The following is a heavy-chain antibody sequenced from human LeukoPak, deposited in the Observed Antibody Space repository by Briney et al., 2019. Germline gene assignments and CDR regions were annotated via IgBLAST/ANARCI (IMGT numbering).Heavy chain of an antibody. CDR3: ARSLPLGYCDTTSCYGDAFDI. CDR2: ISAYNGNT. V-gene: IGHV1-18*01. J-gene: IGHJ3*02. CDR1: GYTFTSYG. Sequence: ASVKVSCKASGYTFTSYGISWVRQAPGQGLEWMGWISAYNGNTNYAQKLQGRVTMTTDTSTSTAYMELRSLRSDDTAVYYCARSLPLGYCDTTSCYGDAFDIWGQGTMVTVSS. D-gene: IGHD2-2*01.